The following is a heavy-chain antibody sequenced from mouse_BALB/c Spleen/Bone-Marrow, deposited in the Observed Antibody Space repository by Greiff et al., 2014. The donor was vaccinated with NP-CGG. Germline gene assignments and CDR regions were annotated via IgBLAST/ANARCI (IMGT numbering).Heavy chain of an antibody. J-gene: IGHJ4*01. Sequence: LVESGPXLVKPGASVRISCKASGYTFTSYYIHWVKQRPGQGLEWIGWIYPGNVNTKYNEKFKGKATLTADKSSSTAYMQLSSLTSEDSAVYFCARDTMDYWGRGTSVTVSS. CDR3: ARDTMDY. V-gene: IGHV1S56*01. CDR1: GYTFTSYY. CDR2: IYPGNVNT.